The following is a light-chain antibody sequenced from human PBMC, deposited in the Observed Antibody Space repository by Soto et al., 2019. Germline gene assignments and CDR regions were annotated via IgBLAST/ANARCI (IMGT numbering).Light chain of an antibody. CDR1: QSVFYTSNNKNY. Sequence: DIVMTQSPDSLAVSLGERATINCKSSQSVFYTSNNKNYLAWYQQKPGQPPNLLIYWASTRESGVPDRFSGSGSGTDFTLTISSLQAEYVAVYYCQQYYGTPYTFGQGTKLEIK. CDR2: WAS. CDR3: QQYYGTPYT. J-gene: IGKJ2*01. V-gene: IGKV4-1*01.